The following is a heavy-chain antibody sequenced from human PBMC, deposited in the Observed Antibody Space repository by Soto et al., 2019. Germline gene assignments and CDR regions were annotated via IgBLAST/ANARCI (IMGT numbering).Heavy chain of an antibody. CDR3: ARGGYYDFWSGYYPRDPFDY. V-gene: IGHV4-59*01. Sequence: QVQLQESGPGLVKPSETLSLTCTVSGGSISSYYWSWIRQPPGKGLEWIGYIYYSGSTNYNPSLKSRVTISVDTSKNQFSLKLSSVTAADTAVYYCARGGYYDFWSGYYPRDPFDYWGQGTLVTVSS. J-gene: IGHJ4*02. CDR1: GGSISSYY. D-gene: IGHD3-3*01. CDR2: IYYSGST.